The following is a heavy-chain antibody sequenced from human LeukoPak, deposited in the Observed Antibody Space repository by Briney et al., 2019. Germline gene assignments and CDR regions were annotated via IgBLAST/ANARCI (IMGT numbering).Heavy chain of an antibody. V-gene: IGHV4-59*08. D-gene: IGHD2-15*01. Sequence: PSETLSLTCTVSGGSIRGYYWSWIRQPPGKGLEYIGYIYYSGITNYNPSLKSRVTISVDTSKNQFSLRLNSVTAADTAVYYCASFYCSGGSCYQYYYYYYMDVWGKGTTVTISS. CDR2: IYYSGIT. CDR1: GGSIRGYY. J-gene: IGHJ6*03. CDR3: ASFYCSGGSCYQYYYYYYMDV.